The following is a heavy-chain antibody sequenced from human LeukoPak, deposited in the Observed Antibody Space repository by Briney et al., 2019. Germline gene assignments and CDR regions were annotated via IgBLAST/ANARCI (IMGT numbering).Heavy chain of an antibody. Sequence: GGSLRLSCAASGFTFSSYSMNWVRQAPGKGLEWVSSISSSSSYIYYADSVKGRFTISRDNAKNSLYLQMNSLRAEDTAVYYCARDPYCSSTSCYLVPFDYWGQGTLVTVSS. J-gene: IGHJ4*02. CDR1: GFTFSSYS. CDR3: ARDPYCSSTSCYLVPFDY. CDR2: ISSSSSYI. D-gene: IGHD2-2*01. V-gene: IGHV3-21*01.